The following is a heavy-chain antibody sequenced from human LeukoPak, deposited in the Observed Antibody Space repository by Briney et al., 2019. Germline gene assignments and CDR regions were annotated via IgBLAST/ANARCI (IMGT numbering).Heavy chain of an antibody. V-gene: IGHV1-18*01. CDR3: ASGAYYPFDF. D-gene: IGHD1-26*01. J-gene: IGHJ4*02. CDR1: VYPFNIYG. CDR2: ISAYNGHT. Sequence: GASVKVSSKGSVYPFNIYGITWVRQAPGQGLEWVGWISAYNGHTQYGQNVQGRVTMTTETSTTTAYLELRNLTSDDTAVYFCASGAYYPFDFWGQGTLVTVSS.